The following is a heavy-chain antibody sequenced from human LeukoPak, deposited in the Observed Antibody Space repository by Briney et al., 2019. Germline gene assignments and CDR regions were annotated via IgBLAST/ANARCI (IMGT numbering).Heavy chain of an antibody. CDR1: GFTFSSYW. D-gene: IGHD3-10*01. CDR3: ARDLPSSSGYGSGSYYPPIYYYYYMDV. V-gene: IGHV3-7*01. CDR2: IKQDGSEK. Sequence: PGGTLRLSCAASGFTFSSYWMSWVRQAPGKGLEWVANIKQDGSEKYYVDSVKGRFTISRDNAKNSLYLQMNSLRAEDTAVYYCARDLPSSSGYGSGSYYPPIYYYYYMDVWGKGTTVTVSS. J-gene: IGHJ6*03.